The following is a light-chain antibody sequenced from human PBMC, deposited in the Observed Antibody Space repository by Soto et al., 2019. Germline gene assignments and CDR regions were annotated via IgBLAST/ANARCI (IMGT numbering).Light chain of an antibody. V-gene: IGKV3-20*01. Sequence: EIVLTQSPGTLSLSPGERATLSCRASQSVSSSYLAWYQQKPGQAPRLLIYGASSRATGIPDRFSGSGSGTVFTLTISRREPEDFAVYYCQQYGSSPPTFGQGTKLEIK. CDR3: QQYGSSPPT. CDR1: QSVSSSY. J-gene: IGKJ2*01. CDR2: GAS.